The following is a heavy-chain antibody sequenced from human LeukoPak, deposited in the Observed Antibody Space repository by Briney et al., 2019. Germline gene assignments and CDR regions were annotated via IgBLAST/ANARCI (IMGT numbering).Heavy chain of an antibody. CDR3: ARELLGGYFDY. CDR2: ISSSGSTI. Sequence: NTGGSLRLSCAASGFTFSDYYMSWVRQAPGKGLEWVSYISSSGSTIYYADSVKGRFTISRDNAKNSLYLQMNSLRAEDTAVYYCARELLGGYFDYWGQGTLVTVSS. CDR1: GFTFSDYY. V-gene: IGHV3-11*01. J-gene: IGHJ4*02. D-gene: IGHD2-15*01.